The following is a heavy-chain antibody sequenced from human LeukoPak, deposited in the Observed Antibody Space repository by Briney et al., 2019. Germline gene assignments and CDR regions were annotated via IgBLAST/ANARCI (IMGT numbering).Heavy chain of an antibody. CDR1: GLIFSNAW. Sequence: GGSLRLSCEASGLIFSNAWMTWVRQAPGKGLEWVGRIKDKSQGATRDYAAPVKDRLSISRDDSKNTVYLQINSLKIEDTAVYFCTTWDENYSSSAHWDDAFAIWGQGTKVTVSS. D-gene: IGHD4-11*01. V-gene: IGHV3-15*01. CDR3: TTWDENYSSSAHWDDAFAI. CDR2: IKDKSQGATR. J-gene: IGHJ3*02.